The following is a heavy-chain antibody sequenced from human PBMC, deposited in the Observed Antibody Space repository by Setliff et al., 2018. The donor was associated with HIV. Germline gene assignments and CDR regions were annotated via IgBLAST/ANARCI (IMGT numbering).Heavy chain of an antibody. V-gene: IGHV1-3*01. Sequence: ASVKVSCKASGYTLTSYAMHWVLQAPGQRLEWMGWINAGNGNTKYSQKLQGRVTMTTDTSTSTAYMELRSLRSDDTAVYYCARDIAAWGYFDYWGQGTLVTVSS. CDR2: INAGNGNT. CDR1: GYTLTSYA. J-gene: IGHJ4*02. CDR3: ARDIAAWGYFDY. D-gene: IGHD6-6*01.